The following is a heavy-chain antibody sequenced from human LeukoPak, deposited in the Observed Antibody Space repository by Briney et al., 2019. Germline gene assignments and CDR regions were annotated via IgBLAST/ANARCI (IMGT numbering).Heavy chain of an antibody. CDR3: ARVGDSSGHYSDY. CDR1: GYTFTGYY. CDR2: INPNSGGT. Sequence: ASVKVSCKASGYTFTGYYMHWVRQAPGQGLEWMGRINPNSGGTNYAQKFQGRVTMTRDTSISTAYMELSRLRSDDTAVYYCARVGDSSGHYSDYWGQGTLVTVSS. D-gene: IGHD3-22*01. V-gene: IGHV1-2*06. J-gene: IGHJ4*02.